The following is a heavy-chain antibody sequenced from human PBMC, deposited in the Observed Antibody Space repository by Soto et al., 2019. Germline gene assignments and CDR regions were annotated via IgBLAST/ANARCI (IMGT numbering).Heavy chain of an antibody. CDR3: AREAYYSSGANVVGY. CDR2: IYYSGTT. D-gene: IGHD3-10*01. V-gene: IGHV4-59*01. CDR1: GGSISNFF. J-gene: IGHJ4*02. Sequence: TETLSLTCTVSGGSISNFFLSLLRQPPGKGLEWIGYIYYSGTTSYNPSLNSRVTISVDTSKNQFSLKLNSVTAADTAVYYCAREAYYSSGANVVGYWGRETLVTVSS.